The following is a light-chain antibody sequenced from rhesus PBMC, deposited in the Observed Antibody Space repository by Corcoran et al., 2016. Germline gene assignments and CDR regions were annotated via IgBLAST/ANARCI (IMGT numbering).Light chain of an antibody. J-gene: IGKJ4*01. Sequence: EIVLTQSPATLSLSPGERATLSCRASQSVSNYLAWYQQKPGQAPRLLIYDVSRRATGVPDRFTGSGPGTDFTLTITRLEPEDVGIYYCQQYSNWPLTFGGGTKVELK. V-gene: IGKV3-35*01. CDR1: QSVSNY. CDR2: DVS. CDR3: QQYSNWPLT.